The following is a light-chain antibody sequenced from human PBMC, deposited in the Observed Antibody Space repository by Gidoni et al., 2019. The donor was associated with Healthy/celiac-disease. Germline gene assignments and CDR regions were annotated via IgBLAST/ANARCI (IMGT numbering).Light chain of an antibody. V-gene: IGKV1-13*02. CDR2: DAS. CDR3: QQFNSYLWT. J-gene: IGKJ1*01. CDR1: QGISSA. Sequence: AIQLAQSPASLSASVGDRVTITCRARQGISSALAWYQQKPGQAPKLLTYDASSLESGVPPRFSGRGSGTDLTLPISSLQLEDFATSYCQQFNSYLWTFGQGTKVEIK.